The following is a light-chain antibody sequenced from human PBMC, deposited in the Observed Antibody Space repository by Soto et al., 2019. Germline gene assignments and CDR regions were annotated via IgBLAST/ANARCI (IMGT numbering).Light chain of an antibody. V-gene: IGKV3-20*01. Sequence: EIVLTQSPGTLSLSPGERATLSCRASQSVSSSYLAWYQQKPGQAPRLLIYGASSRATGIPDRFSGSGSGTGFALTILRREPEDFAVYYCQQYGSSTPWTFGQGTKVQIK. J-gene: IGKJ1*01. CDR3: QQYGSSTPWT. CDR2: GAS. CDR1: QSVSSSY.